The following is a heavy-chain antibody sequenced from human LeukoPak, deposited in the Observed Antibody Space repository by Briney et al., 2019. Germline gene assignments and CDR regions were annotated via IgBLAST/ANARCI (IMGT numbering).Heavy chain of an antibody. CDR3: AALAGYCSGGSCYRGRVLKDS. CDR2: INHSGST. V-gene: IGHV4-34*01. CDR1: GGSFSGYY. D-gene: IGHD2-15*01. J-gene: IGHJ4*02. Sequence: SETLSLTCAVYGGSFSGYYWSWIRQPPGKGLEWIGEINHSGSTNYNPSLKTRVTISVDTSKNQFSLKLSSVTAADTAVYYCAALAGYCSGGSCYRGRVLKDSWGQGTLVTVSS.